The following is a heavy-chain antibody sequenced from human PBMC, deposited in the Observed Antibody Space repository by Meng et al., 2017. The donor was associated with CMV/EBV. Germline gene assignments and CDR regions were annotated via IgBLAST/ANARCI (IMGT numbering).Heavy chain of an antibody. V-gene: IGHV1-2*02. CDR1: GYTFTGYY. CDR3: AGFIAARPWAYGSFDY. J-gene: IGHJ4*02. CDR2: INPNSGGT. Sequence: ASVKVSCKASGYTFTGYYMHWVRQAPGQGLEWMGWINPNSGGTNYAQKFQGRVTMTRDTSISTAYMELSSVTAADTAVYYCAGFIAARPWAYGSFDYWGQGTLVTVSS. D-gene: IGHD6-6*01.